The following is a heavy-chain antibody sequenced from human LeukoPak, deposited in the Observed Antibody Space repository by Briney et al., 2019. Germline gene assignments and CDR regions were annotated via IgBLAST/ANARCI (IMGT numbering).Heavy chain of an antibody. D-gene: IGHD6-25*01. Sequence: ASVKVSCKASGYTFTDYGMTWVRQAPGQGLEWMGWISAYSGDTHYALKLQGRVPLTTDTSTTTAYMELRRLRSDDTAVYFCARDEGYSSATLYWGEGTLVSVSS. J-gene: IGHJ4*02. CDR1: GYTFTDYG. CDR2: ISAYSGDT. CDR3: ARDEGYSSATLY. V-gene: IGHV1-18*01.